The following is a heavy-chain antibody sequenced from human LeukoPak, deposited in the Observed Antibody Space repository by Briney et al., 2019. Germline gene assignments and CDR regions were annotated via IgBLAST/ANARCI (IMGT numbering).Heavy chain of an antibody. D-gene: IGHD3-22*01. CDR1: GFTFTNYG. V-gene: IGHV3-30*02. CDR2: IGYDGSNK. J-gene: IGHJ5*02. CDR3: AKGLYYKDRSGYPA. Sequence: GGSLRLSCAASGFTFTNYGMHWVRQAPGKGLEWVAFIGYDGSNKYYADSVKGRFTVSRDKSKNTLYLQMNSLRTEDTAVYYCAKGLYYKDRSGYPAWGQGTLVTISS.